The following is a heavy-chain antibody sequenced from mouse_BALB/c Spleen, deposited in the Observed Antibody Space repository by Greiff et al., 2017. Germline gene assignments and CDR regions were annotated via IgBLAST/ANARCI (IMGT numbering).Heavy chain of an antibody. D-gene: IGHD2-2*01. V-gene: IGHV5-6-3*01. CDR1: GFTFSSYG. Sequence: EVMLVESGGGLVQPGGSLKLSCAASGFTFSSYGMSWVRQTPDKRLELVATINSNGGSTYYPDSVKGRFTISRDNAKNTLYLQMSSLKSEDTAMYYCASWDGYDKSFDYWGQGTTLTVSS. CDR3: ASWDGYDKSFDY. CDR2: INSNGGST. J-gene: IGHJ2*01.